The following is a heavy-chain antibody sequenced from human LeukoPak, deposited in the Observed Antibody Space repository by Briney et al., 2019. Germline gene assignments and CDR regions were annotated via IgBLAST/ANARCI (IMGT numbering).Heavy chain of an antibody. CDR2: IYPGDSDT. D-gene: IGHD5-12*01. V-gene: IGHV5-51*01. J-gene: IGHJ4*02. CDR3: ARRPTTLPFDY. CDR1: GYSFTTYW. Sequence: GESLKISCKGSGYSFTTYWIGWVRQLPGKGLEWMGIIYPGDSDTRYSPSFQGQVTISADKSITTAYLQWSSLKASDTAMYYCARRPTTLPFDYWGQGTQVTVSS.